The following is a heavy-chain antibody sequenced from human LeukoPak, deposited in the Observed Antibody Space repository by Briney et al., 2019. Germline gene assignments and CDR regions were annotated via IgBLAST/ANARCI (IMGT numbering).Heavy chain of an antibody. Sequence: AASVKVSCKASGYTFTSYGISWVRQAPGQGLEWMGWISAYTGNTNYAQKLQGRVTMTTDTSTSTAYMELRSLRSDDTAVYYCARCVAQGTAMVQDYYYYYYMDVWGKGTTVTVSS. D-gene: IGHD5-18*01. CDR3: ARCVAQGTAMVQDYYYYYYMDV. J-gene: IGHJ6*03. CDR2: ISAYTGNT. CDR1: GYTFTSYG. V-gene: IGHV1-18*01.